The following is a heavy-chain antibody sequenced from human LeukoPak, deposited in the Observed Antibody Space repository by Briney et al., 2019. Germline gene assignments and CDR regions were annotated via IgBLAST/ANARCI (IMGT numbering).Heavy chain of an antibody. CDR1: GYSFTSYW. CDR3: ARGGPYNYDSSSSQGLDY. V-gene: IGHV5-51*01. D-gene: IGHD3-22*01. J-gene: IGHJ4*02. CDR2: IYPGDSDT. Sequence: GESLKTCFMGSGYSFTSYWIGWVRQMPGKGLGGGWIIYPGDSDTRYSTSFQGQVTISADKSISNAYLQWSSLKASDTAMYYCARGGPYNYDSSSSQGLDYWGQGPLVTVSS.